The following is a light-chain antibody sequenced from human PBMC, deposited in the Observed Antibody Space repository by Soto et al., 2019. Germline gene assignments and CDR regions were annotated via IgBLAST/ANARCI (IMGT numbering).Light chain of an antibody. V-gene: IGKV1-39*01. CDR1: QSISSY. J-gene: IGKJ2*01. CDR3: QQSYSTLGT. Sequence: DIQMTQSPSSLSASVGDRVTITCRASQSISSYLNWYQQKPGKAPKLLIYAASSLQSGVPSRFSCSGSGTDFTLNISRLQPEDFATYYCQQSYSTLGTFGQGTKLEIK. CDR2: AAS.